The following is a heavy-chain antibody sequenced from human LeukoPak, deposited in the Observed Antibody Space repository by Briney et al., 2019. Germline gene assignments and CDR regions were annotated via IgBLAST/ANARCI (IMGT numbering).Heavy chain of an antibody. CDR1: GFTFSSYE. V-gene: IGHV3-48*03. CDR3: ARDATTAIGTVYMDV. Sequence: GGSLRLSCAASGFTFSSYEMNWVRQAPGKGLEWLSHISDSGSSVHYADSVKGRFTISRDNSKNSLYLEMNSLRVEDTAIYYCARDATTAIGTVYMDVWGKGTTVTISS. CDR2: ISDSGSSV. D-gene: IGHD1-1*01. J-gene: IGHJ6*03.